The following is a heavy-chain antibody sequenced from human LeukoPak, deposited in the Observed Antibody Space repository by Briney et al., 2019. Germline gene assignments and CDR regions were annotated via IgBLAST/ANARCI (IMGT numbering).Heavy chain of an antibody. D-gene: IGHD6-19*01. CDR1: GFTFSSYA. Sequence: PGGSLRLSCSASGFTFSSYAMHWVRQAPGKGLEYVSAISSNGGSTYYADSVKGRFTISRDNSKNTLYLQMSSLRAEDTAVYYCVKGDSGWHGPDAFDIWGQGTMVTVSS. J-gene: IGHJ3*02. CDR3: VKGDSGWHGPDAFDI. CDR2: ISSNGGST. V-gene: IGHV3-64D*09.